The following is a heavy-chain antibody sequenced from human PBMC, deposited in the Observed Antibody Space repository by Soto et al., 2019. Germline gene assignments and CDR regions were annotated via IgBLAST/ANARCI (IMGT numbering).Heavy chain of an antibody. Sequence: QVQLVESGGGLVKPGGSLRLSCAASGFTFSAYYMAWIRQAPGKGLEWVSYISSSGSTIYYADSVKGRFTISRDSAKNSLYLQMNSLRAEDTAVYYCAKWGYCSSTSCFDYWGQGTLVTVSS. J-gene: IGHJ4*02. V-gene: IGHV3-11*01. CDR1: GFTFSAYY. CDR2: ISSSGSTI. CDR3: AKWGYCSSTSCFDY. D-gene: IGHD2-2*01.